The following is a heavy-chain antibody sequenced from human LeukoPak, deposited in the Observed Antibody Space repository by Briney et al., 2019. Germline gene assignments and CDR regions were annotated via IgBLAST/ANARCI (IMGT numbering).Heavy chain of an antibody. CDR1: GGSISSSSYY. Sequence: SETLSLTCTVSGGSISSSSYYWGWIRQPPGKGLEWIGSIYYSGSTYYNPSLKSRVTISVDTSKNQFSLKLSSVTAADTAVYYCARALSDFWSGYYHPDYWGQGTLVTVSS. CDR3: ARALSDFWSGYYHPDY. CDR2: IYYSGST. J-gene: IGHJ4*02. D-gene: IGHD3-3*01. V-gene: IGHV4-39*07.